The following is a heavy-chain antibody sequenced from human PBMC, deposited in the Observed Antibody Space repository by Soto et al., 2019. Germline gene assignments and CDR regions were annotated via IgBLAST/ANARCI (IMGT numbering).Heavy chain of an antibody. CDR3: ARVVVPVAMRGPYYYYYLDV. V-gene: IGHV4-31*03. J-gene: IGHJ6*03. Sequence: SETLSLTCTVSGGSISSGGYYWSWIRQHPGKGLEWIGYIYYSGSTYYNPSLKSRVTISVDTSKNQFSLKLSSVTAADTAVYYCARVVVPVAMRGPYYYYYLDVWGKATTVTVSS. D-gene: IGHD2-2*01. CDR1: GGSISSGGYY. CDR2: IYYSGST.